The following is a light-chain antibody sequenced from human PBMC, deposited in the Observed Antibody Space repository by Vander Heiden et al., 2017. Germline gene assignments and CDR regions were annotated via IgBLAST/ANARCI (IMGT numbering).Light chain of an antibody. J-gene: IGLJ2*01. CDR1: NIGSKS. Sequence: SYVLTQPPSVPVAPGQTARITCGGNNIGSKSEHWYQQKPGQAPVLVVYDDTDRPAGIPERFSGSNSGNTATLTISRVEAGDEADFYCQVWDSNSDLVIFGGGTKLTVL. V-gene: IGLV3-21*02. CDR3: QVWDSNSDLVI. CDR2: DDT.